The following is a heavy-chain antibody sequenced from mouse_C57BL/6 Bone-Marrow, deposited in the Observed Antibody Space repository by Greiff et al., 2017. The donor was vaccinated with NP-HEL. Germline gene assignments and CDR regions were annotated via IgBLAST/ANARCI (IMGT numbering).Heavy chain of an antibody. Sequence: QVQLQQPGTELVKPGASVKLSCKASGYTFTSYWMHWVTQRPGQGLAWIGNINPSNGGTTYNEKFKSKATRTVDKSSSTAYMQLSSLTSEDSAVYFCASRWLPYAMDYWGQGTSVTVSS. J-gene: IGHJ4*01. CDR2: INPSNGGT. CDR3: ASRWLPYAMDY. V-gene: IGHV1-53*01. D-gene: IGHD2-2*01. CDR1: GYTFTSYW.